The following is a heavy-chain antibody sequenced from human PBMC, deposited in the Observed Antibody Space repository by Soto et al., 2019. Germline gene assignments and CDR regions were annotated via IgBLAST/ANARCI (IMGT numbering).Heavy chain of an antibody. CDR1: GYSFTSYW. CDR3: ARRIGAVADYYYYYYGMDV. V-gene: IGHV5-51*01. J-gene: IGHJ6*02. D-gene: IGHD6-19*01. CDR2: IYPGDSDT. Sequence: GESLKISCKGSGYSFTSYWIGWMRQMPGKGLEWMGIIYPGDSDTRYSPSFQGQVTISADKSISTAYLQWSSLKASDTAMYYCARRIGAVADYYYYYYGMDVWGQGTTVTVFS.